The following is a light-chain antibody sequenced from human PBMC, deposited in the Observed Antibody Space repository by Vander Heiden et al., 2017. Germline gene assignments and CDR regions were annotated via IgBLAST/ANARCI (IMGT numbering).Light chain of an antibody. J-gene: IGKJ4*01. Sequence: IQMTQSPPSLSASVGDRVTITCQASQDIRNCLNWYQQKPGKAPKLLIYDASNFETGVPSRFSGSGSGTDFTFTISSLQPEDIGTYYCQQYENLPRTFGGGTKVEIK. CDR2: DAS. CDR1: QDIRNC. CDR3: QQYENLPRT. V-gene: IGKV1-33*01.